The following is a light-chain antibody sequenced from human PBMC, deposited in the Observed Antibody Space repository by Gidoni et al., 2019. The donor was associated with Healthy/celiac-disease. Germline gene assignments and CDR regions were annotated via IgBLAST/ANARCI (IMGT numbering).Light chain of an antibody. Sequence: IVFTHSPGTLSLSPGERATLSCRASQSVSSSYLAWYQQKPGQAPRLLIYGASSRATGIPDRFSGSGYGTDFTLTISRLEPEDFAVYYCQQYGSSPPYTVGQGTKLEIK. CDR3: QQYGSSPPYT. V-gene: IGKV3-20*01. CDR1: QSVSSSY. J-gene: IGKJ2*01. CDR2: GAS.